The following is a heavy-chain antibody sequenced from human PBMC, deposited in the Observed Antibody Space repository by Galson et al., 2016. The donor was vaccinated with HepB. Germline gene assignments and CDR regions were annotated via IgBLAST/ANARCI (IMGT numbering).Heavy chain of an antibody. Sequence: SLRLSCAASGFTISSYDMHWVRQATGKGLEWVSGIGTGGDPYYPGSMKGRFTISRENAENSMYLQMNSLRAGDTAVYYCARLAQEGDYVDYWGQGTLVTVSS. J-gene: IGHJ4*02. CDR1: GFTISSYD. CDR3: ARLAQEGDYVDY. CDR2: IGTGGDP. V-gene: IGHV3-13*05.